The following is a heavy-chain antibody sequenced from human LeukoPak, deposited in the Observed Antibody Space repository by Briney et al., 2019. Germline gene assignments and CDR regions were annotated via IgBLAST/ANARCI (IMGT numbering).Heavy chain of an antibody. V-gene: IGHV3-30-3*01. CDR1: GFTFSSYA. CDR2: ISYDGSNK. Sequence: GGSLRLSCAASGFTFSSYAMHWVRQAPGKGLEWVAVISYDGSNKYYADSVKGRFTISRDNSKNTLYLQMNSLRAEDTAVYYCARDPGLGYYDSSGYYYGEDFQHWGQGTLVTVSS. CDR3: ARDPGLGYYDSSGYYYGEDFQH. D-gene: IGHD3-22*01. J-gene: IGHJ1*01.